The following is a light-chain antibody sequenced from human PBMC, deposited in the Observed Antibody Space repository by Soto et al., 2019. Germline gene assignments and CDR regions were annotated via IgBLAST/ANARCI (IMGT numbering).Light chain of an antibody. CDR1: QSFRGL. Sequence: EVVLTQSPVTLSLSAGEGATLSCRASQSFRGLLAWYQQKPGQAPRLLIYDAYNRATGIPPTFSGRGSGTDFTLTISSLEPEDSAVYYCQQRHMWPITFGPGTRLEIK. J-gene: IGKJ5*01. CDR2: DAY. V-gene: IGKV3-11*01. CDR3: QQRHMWPIT.